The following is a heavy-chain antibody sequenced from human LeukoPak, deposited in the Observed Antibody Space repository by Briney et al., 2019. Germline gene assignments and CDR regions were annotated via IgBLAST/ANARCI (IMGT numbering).Heavy chain of an antibody. CDR2: IWYDGGNK. CDR3: ARDPAGKYSSSWFDY. D-gene: IGHD6-13*01. V-gene: IGHV3-33*01. CDR1: GFTFSSYA. Sequence: GGSLRLSCTASGFTFSSYAMHWVRRAPGKGLEWVAVIWYDGGNKYYPDSVKGRFTISRDNSKNTLYLQMNSLRVEDTAVYYWARDPAGKYSSSWFDYWGQGTLVIVSS. J-gene: IGHJ4*02.